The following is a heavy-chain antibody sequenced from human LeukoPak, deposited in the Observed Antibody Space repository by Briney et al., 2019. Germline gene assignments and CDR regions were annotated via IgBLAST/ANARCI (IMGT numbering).Heavy chain of an antibody. CDR1: GGSISSGDYY. Sequence: SETLSLTCTVSGGSISSGDYYWSWIRKPPGKGLEWIGYIYYSGSTYYNPSLKRRVTISVDTSTNQFSLKLSSVTAADTAVYYCARDDYGGYWGQGTLVTVSS. D-gene: IGHD4-23*01. CDR3: ARDDYGGY. CDR2: IYYSGST. J-gene: IGHJ4*02. V-gene: IGHV4-30-4*08.